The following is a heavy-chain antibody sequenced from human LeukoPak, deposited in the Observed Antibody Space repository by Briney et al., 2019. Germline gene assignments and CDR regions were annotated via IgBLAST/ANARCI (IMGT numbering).Heavy chain of an antibody. Sequence: GGSLRLSCAASGFTVSSNYMSWVRQAPGKGLEWVSVIYSGGSTYYADSVKGRFTISRDNSKNTLYLQMNSLRAEDTAVYYCAKRNYDSSGYYPHYFDYWGQGTLVTVSS. CDR2: IYSGGST. J-gene: IGHJ4*02. CDR3: AKRNYDSSGYYPHYFDY. D-gene: IGHD3-22*01. CDR1: GFTVSSNY. V-gene: IGHV3-66*01.